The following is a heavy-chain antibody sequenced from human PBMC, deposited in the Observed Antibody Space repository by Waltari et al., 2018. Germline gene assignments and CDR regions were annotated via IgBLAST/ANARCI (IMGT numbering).Heavy chain of an antibody. J-gene: IGHJ4*02. CDR3: IRDYGSPY. Sequence: EAQQVESGGDLVKPGVSLRLSCVVSGLPLSNYWMSWVRQAPGKGLEWVANINKDGTETYYVDSVRGRFTISKDDAKNSVYLQMNSLKVEDTAVYYCIRDYGSPYWGQGTLVTVSS. V-gene: IGHV3-7*03. D-gene: IGHD6-19*01. CDR1: GLPLSNYW. CDR2: INKDGTET.